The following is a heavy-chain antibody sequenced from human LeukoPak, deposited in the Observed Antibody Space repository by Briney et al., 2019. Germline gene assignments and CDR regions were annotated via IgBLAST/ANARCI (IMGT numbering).Heavy chain of an antibody. J-gene: IGHJ4*02. D-gene: IGHD5-18*01. CDR2: ISGSAHKI. Sequence: GGSLRLSCVASGITFSNYAVSWVRQAPEKGLDWVSVISGSAHKIRYADSVKGRFTISRDNSENIVYLQMNNLRVEDTAVYYCAGRVTGYSSGYVHWGQRTLITVSS. CDR3: AGRVTGYSSGYVH. V-gene: IGHV3-23*01. CDR1: GITFSNYA.